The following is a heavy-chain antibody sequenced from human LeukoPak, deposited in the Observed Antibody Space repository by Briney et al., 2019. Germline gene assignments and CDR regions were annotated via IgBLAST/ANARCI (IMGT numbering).Heavy chain of an antibody. CDR2: INTNTGNP. CDR3: ARGGFGEFPNWFGP. Sequence: ASVKVSCKASGYTFTSYAMNWVRQAPGQGLEWMGWINTNTGNPTYAQGFTGRFVLSLDTSVSTAYLQICSLKAEDTAVYYCARGGFGEFPNWFGPWGQGTLVTVSS. V-gene: IGHV7-4-1*01. CDR1: GYTFTSYA. D-gene: IGHD3-10*01. J-gene: IGHJ5*02.